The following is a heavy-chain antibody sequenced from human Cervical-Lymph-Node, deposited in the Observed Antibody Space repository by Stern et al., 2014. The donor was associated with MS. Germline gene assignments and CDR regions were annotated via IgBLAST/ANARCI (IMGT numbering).Heavy chain of an antibody. CDR3: ARDSPDTSSGAFDI. CDR2: SHYRGTT. Sequence: VQLLESGPGLVKPSETLSLTCTVSGGSIGSFYWNWLRQSPGKGLEWIGHSHYRGTTKYNPSLKTRVTISLDTSKKQFSLTLSSVTAADSAVYYCARDSPDTSSGAFDIWGQGTVVTVSS. CDR1: GGSIGSFY. J-gene: IGHJ3*02. V-gene: IGHV4-59*01. D-gene: IGHD6-6*01.